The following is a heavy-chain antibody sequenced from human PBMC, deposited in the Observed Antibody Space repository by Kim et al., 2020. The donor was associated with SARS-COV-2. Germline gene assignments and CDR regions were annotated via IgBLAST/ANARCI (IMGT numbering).Heavy chain of an antibody. Sequence: SETLSLTCAVYGGSFSGYYWSWIRQPPGKGLEWIGEINHSGSTNYNPSLKSRVTISVDTSKNQFSLKLSSVTAADTAVYYCARGYCSSTSCYTMAFYYYGMDVWGQGTTVTVSS. CDR2: INHSGST. CDR1: GGSFSGYY. CDR3: ARGYCSSTSCYTMAFYYYGMDV. D-gene: IGHD2-2*02. J-gene: IGHJ6*02. V-gene: IGHV4-34*01.